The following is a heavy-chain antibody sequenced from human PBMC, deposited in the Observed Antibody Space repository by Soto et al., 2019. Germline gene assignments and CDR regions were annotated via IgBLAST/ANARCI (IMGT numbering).Heavy chain of an antibody. D-gene: IGHD2-15*01. CDR1: GDSFSSGYW. CDR2: ISQSGTA. Sequence: QVQLQESGPGLVKPSETLSLTCAVSGDSFSSGYWWSWVRQPPGKGLQWIGQISQSGTANYNPSLESRVTMSVDKSKNQFSLILTSVTAADTAVYYCARHGGRFFEYWGQGILVTLSS. J-gene: IGHJ4*02. CDR3: ARHGGRFFEY. V-gene: IGHV4-4*02.